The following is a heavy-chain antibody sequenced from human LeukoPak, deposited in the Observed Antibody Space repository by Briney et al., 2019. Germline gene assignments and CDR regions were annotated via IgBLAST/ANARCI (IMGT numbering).Heavy chain of an antibody. V-gene: IGHV1-69*13. J-gene: IGHJ6*04. CDR2: IIPIFGTA. CDR1: GGTFSSYA. D-gene: IGHD2-15*01. CDR3: ARGGDIVVVVAATPYYYGMDV. Sequence: SVEVSCKASGGTFSSYAISWVRQAPGQGLEWMGGIIPIFGTANYAQKFQGRVTITADESTSTAYMELSSLRSEDTAVYYCARGGDIVVVVAATPYYYGMDVWGKGTTVTVSS.